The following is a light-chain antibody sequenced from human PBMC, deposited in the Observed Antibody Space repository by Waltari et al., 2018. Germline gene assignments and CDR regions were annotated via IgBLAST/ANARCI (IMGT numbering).Light chain of an antibody. V-gene: IGLV2-23*01. J-gene: IGLJ3*02. CDR1: SSDGGSYHL. Sequence: QSALTQPAPVSGSPGQSITISTTGTSSDGGSYHLVSWYQQHPGKAPKLMIYEGSKRPSGVSNRFSGSKSGNTASLTISGLQAEDEADYYCCSYAGSSTLVFGGGTKLTVL. CDR3: CSYAGSSTLV. CDR2: EGS.